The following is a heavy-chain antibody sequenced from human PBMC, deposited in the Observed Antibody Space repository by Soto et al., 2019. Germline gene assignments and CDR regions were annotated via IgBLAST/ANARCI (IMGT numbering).Heavy chain of an antibody. CDR2: IYSGGST. Sequence: EVQLVESGGGLVQPGGSLRLSCAASGFTVSSNYMSWVRQAPGKGLEWVSVIYSGGSTYYADSVKGRFTISRDNSKNTLYLQMNSLRAEDTAVYYCARNRAIFGVVIPNDYWGQGTLVTVSS. D-gene: IGHD3-3*01. J-gene: IGHJ4*02. V-gene: IGHV3-66*01. CDR3: ARNRAIFGVVIPNDY. CDR1: GFTVSSNY.